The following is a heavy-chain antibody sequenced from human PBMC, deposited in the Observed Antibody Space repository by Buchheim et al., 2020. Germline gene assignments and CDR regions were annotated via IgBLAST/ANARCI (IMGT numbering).Heavy chain of an antibody. CDR3: ARVGSIAARLRSFYYYGMDV. CDR2: INHSGST. V-gene: IGHV4-34*01. D-gene: IGHD6-6*01. CDR1: GGSFSGYY. J-gene: IGHJ6*02. Sequence: QVQLQQWGAGLLKPSETPSLTCAVYGGSFSGYYWSWIRQPPGKGLEWIGEINHSGSTNHNPSLKSRVIISVDTSKNQFSLKLSSVTAADTAVYYCARVGSIAARLRSFYYYGMDVWGQGTT.